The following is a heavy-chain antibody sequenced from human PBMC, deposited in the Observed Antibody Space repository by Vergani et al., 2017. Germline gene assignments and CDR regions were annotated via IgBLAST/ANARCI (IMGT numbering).Heavy chain of an antibody. CDR1: GYTFTYRY. D-gene: IGHD2-2*01. CDR3: ARVIVGCSRTNCFAYH. Sequence: QMQLVQSGAEVKKTGSSVKVSCKASGYTFTYRYLHWVRQAPGQALEWMGWITPFNGNTNYAQKFQDRVTITRDRSMSTAYMELSSLRSEDTAMYYCARVIVGCSRTNCFAYHWGQGTLVTVSS. V-gene: IGHV1-45*02. CDR2: ITPFNGNT. J-gene: IGHJ5*02.